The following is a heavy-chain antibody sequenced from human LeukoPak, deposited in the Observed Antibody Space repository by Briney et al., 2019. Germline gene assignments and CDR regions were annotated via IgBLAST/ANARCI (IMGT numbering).Heavy chain of an antibody. J-gene: IGHJ4*02. Sequence: GSLRLSCAASGLMFSSYWMDWVRQAPGEGLEWVAHIKEDGSGEYYVDSVKRRFTISIDNAKKSMYLQMNSLRVEDTAIYYCVSGSGWIFDYWGQGTLVTVSS. CDR2: IKEDGSGE. CDR3: VSGSGWIFDY. CDR1: GLMFSSYW. V-gene: IGHV3-7*03. D-gene: IGHD6-19*01.